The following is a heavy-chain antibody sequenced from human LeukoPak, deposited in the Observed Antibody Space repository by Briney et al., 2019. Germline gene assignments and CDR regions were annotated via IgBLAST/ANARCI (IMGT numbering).Heavy chain of an antibody. CDR3: MTASRSSSWPPPT. D-gene: IGHD6-13*01. J-gene: IGHJ5*02. V-gene: IGHV3-7*01. Sequence: GGSLRLSCAASGFTFSSYWLNWVRQAPGKGLEWVANIKQDGSEKKYVDSVKGRFTISRDNAKNSLYLQMNSLRAEDTAMYYCMTASRSSSWPPPTWGQGTLVTVSS. CDR1: GFTFSSYW. CDR2: IKQDGSEK.